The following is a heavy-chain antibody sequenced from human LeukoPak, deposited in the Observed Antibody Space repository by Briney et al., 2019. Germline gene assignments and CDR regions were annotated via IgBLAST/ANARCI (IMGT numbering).Heavy chain of an antibody. CDR3: ARAGYYYDSSGYDY. J-gene: IGHJ4*02. D-gene: IGHD3-22*01. CDR2: INPTSGST. Sequence: ASVKVSCKASGYTFISYSMHWVRQAPGQGLEWMGMINPTSGSTSYPQKFQGRVTMTTDTSTSTAYMELRSLRSDDTAVYYCARAGYYYDSSGYDYWGQGTLVTVSS. V-gene: IGHV1-46*01. CDR1: GYTFISYS.